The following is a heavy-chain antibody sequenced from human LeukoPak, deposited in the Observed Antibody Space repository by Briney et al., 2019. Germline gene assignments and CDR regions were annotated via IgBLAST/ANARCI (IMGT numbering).Heavy chain of an antibody. CDR3: ARQRTAVDYYYGMDV. CDR2: IDPSDSYT. J-gene: IGHJ6*04. V-gene: IGHV5-10-1*01. D-gene: IGHD6-19*01. Sequence: GESLKISCQGSGYSFTSYWVSWVRQMPGKGLEWMGRIDPSDSYTNYSPSFQGHVTISADKSISTAYLQWSSLKASDTAMYYCARQRTAVDYYYGMDVWGKGTTVTVSS. CDR1: GYSFTSYW.